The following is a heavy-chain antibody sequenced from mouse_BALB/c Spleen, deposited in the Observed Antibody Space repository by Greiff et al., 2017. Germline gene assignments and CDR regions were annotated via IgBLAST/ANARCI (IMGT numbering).Heavy chain of an antibody. CDR1: GFSLTSYD. CDR3: VREGGYYGSSSWFAY. CDR2: IWTGGGT. D-gene: IGHD1-1*01. V-gene: IGHV2-9-2*01. Sequence: QVQLQQSGPGLVAPSQSLSITCTVSGFSLTSYDISWIRQPPGKGLEWLGVIWTGGGTNYNSAFMSRLSISKDNSKSQVFLKMNSLQTDDTAIYYCVREGGYYGSSSWFAYWGQGTLVTVSA. J-gene: IGHJ3*01.